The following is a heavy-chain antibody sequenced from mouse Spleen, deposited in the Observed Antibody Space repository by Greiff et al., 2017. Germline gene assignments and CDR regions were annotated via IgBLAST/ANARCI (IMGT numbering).Heavy chain of an antibody. CDR3: ARGIYDGYYFDY. J-gene: IGHJ2*01. Sequence: QVQLQQSGAELVKPGASVKISCKASGYAFSSYWMNWVKQRPGKGLEWIGQIYPGDGDTNYNGKFKGKATLTADKSSSTAYMQLSSLTSEDSAVYFCARGIYDGYYFDYWGQGTTLTVSS. CDR2: IYPGDGDT. CDR1: GYAFSSYW. D-gene: IGHD2-3*01. V-gene: IGHV1-80*01.